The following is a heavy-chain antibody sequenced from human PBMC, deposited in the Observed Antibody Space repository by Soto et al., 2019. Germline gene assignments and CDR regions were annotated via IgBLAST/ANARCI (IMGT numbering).Heavy chain of an antibody. CDR3: AHIGVSGWFDF. V-gene: IGHV2-5*02. J-gene: IGHJ4*02. CDR1: GFSLSTRGLG. D-gene: IGHD6-25*01. Sequence: QITLKESGPPLVKPTQTLTLTCTFSGFSLSTRGLGVGWIRQPPGKALEWLALNYWDDDKRYSPSLKTRLTITKDTSKNPVVLTMTIMDPGDTATYSCAHIGVSGWFDFWGQGTLVTVSS. CDR2: NYWDDDK.